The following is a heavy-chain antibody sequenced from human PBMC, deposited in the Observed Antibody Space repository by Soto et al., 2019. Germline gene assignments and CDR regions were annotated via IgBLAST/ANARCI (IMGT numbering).Heavy chain of an antibody. V-gene: IGHV3-23*01. Sequence: EVQLLESGGGLVQPGGSLRLSCAASGFTFSMYAMTWVRQAPGKGLEWVSSLSSSGGTSYAKSVKGRFTISRDNSKTTLYLHMNSLRAEDTAIYYCAGIQLWPLHYWGQGTLVTVSS. CDR1: GFTFSMYA. CDR2: LSSSGGT. J-gene: IGHJ4*02. D-gene: IGHD5-18*01. CDR3: AGIQLWPLHY.